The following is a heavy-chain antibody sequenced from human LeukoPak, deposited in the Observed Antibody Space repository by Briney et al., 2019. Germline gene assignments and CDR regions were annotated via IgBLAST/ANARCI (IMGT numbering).Heavy chain of an antibody. J-gene: IGHJ4*02. D-gene: IGHD3-22*01. CDR3: AKDLEAVTMIVPY. Sequence: GGSLRLSCAASGFTFSSYGMHWVRQAPGKGLEWVAVISYDGSNRYYADSVKGRFTISRDNSKNTLYLQMNSLRAENTAVYYCAKDLEAVTMIVPYWGQGTLVTVSS. CDR1: GFTFSSYG. V-gene: IGHV3-30*18. CDR2: ISYDGSNR.